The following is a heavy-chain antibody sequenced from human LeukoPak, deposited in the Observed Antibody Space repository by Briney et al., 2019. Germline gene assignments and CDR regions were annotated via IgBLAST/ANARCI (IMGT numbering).Heavy chain of an antibody. J-gene: IGHJ4*02. CDR2: IYYSGST. V-gene: IGHV4-59*12. D-gene: IGHD6-19*01. CDR3: ARDLACLAVAGCFVL. Sequence: PSETLSLTCTVSGGSISSYYWSWIRQPPGKGLEWIGYIYYSGSTNYNPSLKSRVTISVDTSKNQFSLKLSSVIAADTAVYYCARDLACLAVAGCFVLWGQGTLVTVSS. CDR1: GGSISSYY.